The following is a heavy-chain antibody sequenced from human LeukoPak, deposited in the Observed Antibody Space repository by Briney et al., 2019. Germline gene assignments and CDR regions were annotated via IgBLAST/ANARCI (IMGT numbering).Heavy chain of an antibody. CDR1: GFAFDDYG. D-gene: IGHD1-26*01. J-gene: IGHJ4*02. CDR2: INWNGGST. CDR3: AKDSEGAVDY. V-gene: IGHV3-20*04. Sequence: GGSLRLSCAASGFAFDDYGMSWVRQAPGKGLEWVSGINWNGGSTGYADSVKGRFTISRGNAKNSLYLQMNSLRAEDTAVYYCAKDSEGAVDYWGQGTLVTVSS.